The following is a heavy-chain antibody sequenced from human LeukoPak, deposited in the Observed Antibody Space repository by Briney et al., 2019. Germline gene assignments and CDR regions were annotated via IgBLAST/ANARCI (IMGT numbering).Heavy chain of an antibody. CDR3: ARGKDYGIDY. CDR2: INHSGST. D-gene: IGHD4-17*01. J-gene: IGHJ4*02. CDR1: GGSFSGYY. V-gene: IGHV4-34*01. Sequence: KASETLSLTCADYGGSFSGYYWSWIRQPPGKGLEWIGEINHSGSTNYNPPLKSRVTISVDTSKNQFSLKLSSVTAADTAVYYCARGKDYGIDYWGQGTLVTVSS.